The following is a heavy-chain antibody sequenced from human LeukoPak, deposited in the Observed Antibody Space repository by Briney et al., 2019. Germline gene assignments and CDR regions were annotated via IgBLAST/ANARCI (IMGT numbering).Heavy chain of an antibody. Sequence: PSDTLSLTCSVSGGSISSYQWRWIRQPRGKALEWCGYIYTSGSTNYNPSLKSRVTISVDTSKNQFSLKLSSVTAADTAVYYCAGFSVDTAMVIGEAFDYWGQGTLVTVSS. V-gene: IGHV4-4*09. D-gene: IGHD5-18*01. CDR1: GGSISSYQ. J-gene: IGHJ4*02. CDR3: AGFSVDTAMVIGEAFDY. CDR2: IYTSGST.